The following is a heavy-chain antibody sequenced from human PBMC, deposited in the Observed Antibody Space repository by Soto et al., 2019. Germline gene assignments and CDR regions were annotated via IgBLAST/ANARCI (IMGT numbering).Heavy chain of an antibody. D-gene: IGHD2-2*01. V-gene: IGHV5-10-1*01. CDR1: GYSFTSYW. Sequence: RGESLKISCQGSGYSFTSYWISWVRQMPGKGLEWMGRIDPSDSYTNYSPSFQGHVTISADKSISTAYLQWSSLKASDTAMYYCARLRSTLSCMDVWGQGTTVTVSS. CDR2: IDPSDSYT. J-gene: IGHJ6*02. CDR3: ARLRSTLSCMDV.